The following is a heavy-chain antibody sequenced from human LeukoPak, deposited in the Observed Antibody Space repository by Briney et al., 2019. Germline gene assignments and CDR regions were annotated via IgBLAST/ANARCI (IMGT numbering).Heavy chain of an antibody. Sequence: SETLSLTCTVSGGSIIGYYWNWVRHRPGRGLEWIGYVHYSGGTKYNSSLNNRVIISIDTSKNQFSLRLTSVTPADTAVYYCARDLAGEWGNYFDYWGQGIVVTVPS. CDR1: GGSIIGYY. J-gene: IGHJ4*02. CDR2: VHYSGGT. CDR3: ARDLAGEWGNYFDY. D-gene: IGHD3-16*01. V-gene: IGHV4-59*12.